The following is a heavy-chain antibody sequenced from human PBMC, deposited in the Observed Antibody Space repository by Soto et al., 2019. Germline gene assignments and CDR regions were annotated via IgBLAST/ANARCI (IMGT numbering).Heavy chain of an antibody. Sequence: PSETQYLTCTVSGGSISSGDYYWSWIRQPPGKGLEWIGYIYYSGSTYYNPSLKSRVTISVDTSKNQFSLKLSSVTAADTAVYYCASGFFFSGSYDYWGQGTLVTVAS. J-gene: IGHJ4*02. D-gene: IGHD1-26*01. V-gene: IGHV4-30-4*01. CDR1: GGSISSGDYY. CDR2: IYYSGST. CDR3: ASGFFFSGSYDY.